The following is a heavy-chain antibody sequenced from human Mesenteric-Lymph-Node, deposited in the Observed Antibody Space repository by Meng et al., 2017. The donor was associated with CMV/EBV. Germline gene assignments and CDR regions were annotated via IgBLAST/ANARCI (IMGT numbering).Heavy chain of an antibody. CDR1: GDSIISVTYS. CDR3: ARHKDVPALPDF. V-gene: IGHV4-39*01. J-gene: IGHJ4*02. D-gene: IGHD1-14*01. CDR2: TSHSGST. Sequence: IVAGDSIISVTYSWAGGREPPGKGLEWSGSTSHSGSTSYNPSRESRVTISVDTSKNQCSLKLNSVTDEDTAVYYCARHKDVPALPDFWGQGTLVTVSS.